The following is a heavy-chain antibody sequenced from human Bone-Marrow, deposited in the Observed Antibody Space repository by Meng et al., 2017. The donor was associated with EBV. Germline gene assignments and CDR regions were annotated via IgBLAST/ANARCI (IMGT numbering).Heavy chain of an antibody. J-gene: IGHJ4*02. CDR3: ARFGEHGGYYYDSSGYSDY. CDR2: ISAYNGNT. Sequence: VERVQSGAEVKKPGASVKVPCKASGYTFTSYGISWVRQDPGQGLEWMGWISAYNGNTNYAQKLQGRVTMTTDTSTSTAYMELRSLRSDDTAVYYCARFGEHGGYYYDSSGYSDYWGQGTLVTVSS. V-gene: IGHV1-18*01. CDR1: GYTFTSYG. D-gene: IGHD3-22*01.